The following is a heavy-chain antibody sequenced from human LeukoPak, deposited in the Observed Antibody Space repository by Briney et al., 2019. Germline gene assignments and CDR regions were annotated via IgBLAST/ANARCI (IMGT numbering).Heavy chain of an antibody. Sequence: ASVKVSCKASGYTCTGYYMHWVRQAPGQGLEWMGWINPNSGGTNYAQKFQGRVTMTRDTSISTAYMELSRLRSDDTAVYYCARVDSSGWYSLDYWGQGTLVTVSS. CDR1: GYTCTGYY. V-gene: IGHV1-2*02. J-gene: IGHJ4*02. CDR2: INPNSGGT. D-gene: IGHD6-19*01. CDR3: ARVDSSGWYSLDY.